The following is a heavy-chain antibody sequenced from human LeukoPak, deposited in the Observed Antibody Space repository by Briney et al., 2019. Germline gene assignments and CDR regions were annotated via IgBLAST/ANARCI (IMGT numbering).Heavy chain of an antibody. Sequence: PGGPLRLSCAASGFTFSSYAMSWVRQAPGKGREWVSAISGSWGSTYYADSVKGRFTISRDNSKNTMYLQMNSLRAEDTAVYYCAKSDIVVVPAATIDYWGQGTLVTVSS. V-gene: IGHV3-23*01. D-gene: IGHD2-2*01. J-gene: IGHJ4*02. CDR1: GFTFSSYA. CDR2: ISGSWGST. CDR3: AKSDIVVVPAATIDY.